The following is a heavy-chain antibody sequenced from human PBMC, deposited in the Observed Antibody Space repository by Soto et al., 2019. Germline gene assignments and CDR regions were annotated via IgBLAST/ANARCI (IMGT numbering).Heavy chain of an antibody. CDR3: VRENYYYGMDA. CDR2: IKSGGNT. V-gene: IGHV3-66*01. J-gene: IGHJ6*02. Sequence: PGGSLRLSCAASVFTVSSDLMYWLRQAAGKGLVCVSVIKSGGNTNYADSVEGRFTISRDNSKNTVYLQMNSLRGEDTAVYYCVRENYYYGMDAWGQGT. CDR1: VFTVSSDL.